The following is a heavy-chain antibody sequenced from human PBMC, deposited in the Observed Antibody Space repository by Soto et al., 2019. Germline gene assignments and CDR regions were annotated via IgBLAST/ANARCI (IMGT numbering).Heavy chain of an antibody. D-gene: IGHD3-16*01. CDR1: GFTVSTNY. Sequence: EVQLVESGGGLIQPGGSLRLSCAVSGFTVSTNYMTWVRQAPGKGLDWVSLIYRDGNTYYADSVKGRFTISRDNSKNTLYLEMNSLRVGDTAVYYCARGGGSFDNWGQGTLVTVSS. CDR3: ARGGGSFDN. J-gene: IGHJ4*02. CDR2: IYRDGNT. V-gene: IGHV3-53*01.